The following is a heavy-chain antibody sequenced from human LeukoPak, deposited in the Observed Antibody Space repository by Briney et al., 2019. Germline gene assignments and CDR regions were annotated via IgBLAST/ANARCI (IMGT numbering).Heavy chain of an antibody. V-gene: IGHV1-2*02. CDR1: GYTFTGYY. D-gene: IGHD3-3*01. CDR3: ARDLHYLNYDFWSGYSEPSDY. Sequence: ASVKVFCKASGYTFTGYYMQWVRQAPGQGLEWMGWINPNSGGTNYAQKFQGRVTMTRDTSISTAYMELSRPRSDDTAVYYCARDLHYLNYDFWSGYSEPSDYWGQGTLVTVSS. CDR2: INPNSGGT. J-gene: IGHJ4*02.